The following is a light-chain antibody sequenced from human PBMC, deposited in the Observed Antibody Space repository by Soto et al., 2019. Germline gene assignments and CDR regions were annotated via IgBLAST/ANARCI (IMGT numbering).Light chain of an antibody. CDR1: QSVSSN. J-gene: IGKJ1*01. V-gene: IGKV3-15*01. CDR2: GAS. CDR3: QQYNNRQGWT. Sequence: EIVMTQSPATLSVSPGERATLSCRASQSVSSNLAWYQQKPGQAPRLLIYGASTRATGIPARFSGSGSGTEFTLTISSLQSEDFAVYYCQQYNNRQGWTFGQGTKVEIK.